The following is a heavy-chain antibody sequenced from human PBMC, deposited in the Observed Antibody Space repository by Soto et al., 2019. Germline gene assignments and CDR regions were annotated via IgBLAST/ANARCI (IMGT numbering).Heavy chain of an antibody. CDR1: GYTFTSYD. CDR3: ARGPDYDFWSGYYSDYGMDV. Sequence: ASVKVSCKASGYTFTSYDINWVRQATGQGLEWMGWINPNSGGTNYAQKLQGWVTMTRDTSISTAYMELSRLRSDDTAVYYCARGPDYDFWSGYYSDYGMDVWGQGTTVTVSS. CDR2: INPNSGGT. D-gene: IGHD3-3*01. J-gene: IGHJ6*02. V-gene: IGHV1-2*04.